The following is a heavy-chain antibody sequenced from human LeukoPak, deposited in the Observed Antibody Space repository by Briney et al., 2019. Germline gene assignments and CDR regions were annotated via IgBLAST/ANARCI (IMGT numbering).Heavy chain of an antibody. CDR3: ARDLAYSRLDY. Sequence: GGSLRLSCAVSGLTFSSSWMDWVRQAPGKGLEWVASINPDGNKKYSADSVKGRYTISRDNAENSLYLQMNSLRVEDTAFYYCARDLAYSRLDYWGQGMLVTVSS. CDR2: INPDGNKK. CDR1: GLTFSSSW. V-gene: IGHV3-7*01. J-gene: IGHJ4*02. D-gene: IGHD5-18*01.